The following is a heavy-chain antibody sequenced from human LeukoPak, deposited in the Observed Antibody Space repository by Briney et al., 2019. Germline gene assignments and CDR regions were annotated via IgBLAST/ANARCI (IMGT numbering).Heavy chain of an antibody. V-gene: IGHV3-23*01. CDR1: GFRFNNYA. Sequence: PGGSLRLSCAASGFRFNNYAMSWVRQAPGKGLEWVTAISDNGGSTYYADSVKGRFTISRDNSKDTLYLQMNSLRGDDTAVYHCAKGPSPGYCSSTSCYYDYWGQGTLVTVSS. CDR2: ISDNGGST. J-gene: IGHJ4*02. CDR3: AKGPSPGYCSSTSCYYDY. D-gene: IGHD2-2*01.